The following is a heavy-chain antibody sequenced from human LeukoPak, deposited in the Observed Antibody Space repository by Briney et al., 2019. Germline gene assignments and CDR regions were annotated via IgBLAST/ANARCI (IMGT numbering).Heavy chain of an antibody. J-gene: IGHJ2*01. Sequence: SETLSLTCAVYGGSFSGYYWNWIRQPPGKGLEWIGSIYYSGSTYYNPSLKSRVTISVDTSKNQFSLKLSSVTAADTAVYYCAREANWYFDLWGRGTLVTVSS. V-gene: IGHV4-34*01. CDR2: IYYSGST. CDR3: AREANWYFDL. CDR1: GGSFSGYY.